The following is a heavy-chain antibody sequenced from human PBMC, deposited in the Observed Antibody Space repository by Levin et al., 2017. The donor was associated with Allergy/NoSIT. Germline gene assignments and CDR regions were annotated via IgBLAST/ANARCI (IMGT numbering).Heavy chain of an antibody. Sequence: PGGSLRLSCAASGFTFSSYGMHWVRQAPGKGLEWVAVIWYDGSNKYYADSVKGRFTISRDNSKNTLYLQMNSLRAEDTAVYYCARVDTAMATGYYYYYGMDVWGQGTTVTVSS. CDR2: IWYDGSNK. CDR1: GFTFSSYG. CDR3: ARVDTAMATGYYYYYGMDV. J-gene: IGHJ6*02. V-gene: IGHV3-33*01. D-gene: IGHD5-18*01.